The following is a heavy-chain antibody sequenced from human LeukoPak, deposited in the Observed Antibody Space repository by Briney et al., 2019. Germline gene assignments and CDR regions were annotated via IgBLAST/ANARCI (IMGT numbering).Heavy chain of an antibody. J-gene: IGHJ3*02. Sequence: PSGTLSLTCAVSGGSISKTNWWSWVRQSPGTGLEWIGEIWHSGYTNYNPSLKSRVTISVDTSKNQFSLRLTSVTAADTAIYYCARPKYSSGHAFDIWGQGTMVTVSS. CDR1: GGSISKTNW. V-gene: IGHV4-4*02. CDR2: IWHSGYT. CDR3: ARPKYSSGHAFDI. D-gene: IGHD3-22*01.